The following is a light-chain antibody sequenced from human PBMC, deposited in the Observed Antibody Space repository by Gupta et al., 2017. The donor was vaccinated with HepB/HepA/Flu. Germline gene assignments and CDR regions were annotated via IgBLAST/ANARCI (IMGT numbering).Light chain of an antibody. Sequence: EVVLTQTPATLSLSPGERATLSCRASHSITRYLAWYQQKPGQAPRLLIYDASNRATGIPARSSRPASGTDFSLTISRRDAEDFTLYFCQQRSSWPQLTFHQGTRLEIK. CDR1: HSITRY. J-gene: IGKJ5*01. CDR2: DAS. CDR3: QQRSSWPQLT. V-gene: IGKV3-11*01.